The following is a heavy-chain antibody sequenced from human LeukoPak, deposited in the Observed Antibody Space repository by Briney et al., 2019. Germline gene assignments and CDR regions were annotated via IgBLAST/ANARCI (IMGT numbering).Heavy chain of an antibody. D-gene: IGHD6-19*01. V-gene: IGHV4-39*01. Sequence: SETLSLTCTVSGGSISSSNSYWSWIRQPPGKGLEWIGGVHNSGSTYYNPSLKRRVTISVDTSKNQFSLKLSSVTAADTAVYYCARHGQWLGLIGYWGQGTLVTVSS. CDR2: VHNSGST. CDR1: GGSISSSNSY. CDR3: ARHGQWLGLIGY. J-gene: IGHJ4*02.